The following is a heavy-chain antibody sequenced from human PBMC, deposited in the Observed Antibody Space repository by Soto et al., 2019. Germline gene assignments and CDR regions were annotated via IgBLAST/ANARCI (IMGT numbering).Heavy chain of an antibody. V-gene: IGHV3-66*01. D-gene: IGHD3-22*01. CDR2: IYSGGST. CDR3: ARNYYDSGGGFDY. J-gene: IGHJ4*02. Sequence: GGSLRLSCAASGFTVSSNYMSWVCQAPGKGLEWVSVIYSGGSTYYADSMKGRFTISRDNSKNTLYLQMNSLRAEDTAVYYCARNYYDSGGGFDYWGQGTLVTVSS. CDR1: GFTVSSNY.